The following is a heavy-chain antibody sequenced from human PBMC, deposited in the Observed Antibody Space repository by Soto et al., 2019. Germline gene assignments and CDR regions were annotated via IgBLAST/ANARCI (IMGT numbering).Heavy chain of an antibody. D-gene: IGHD4-17*01. CDR3: ARRSTVTTHYGMDV. Sequence: QLQLQESGPGLVKPSETLSLTCTVSGGSISSSSYYWGWIRQPPGKGLEWIGSIYYSGSTYYNPSLKSRVTISVHTSKNQFSLKLSSVTAADTAVYYCARRSTVTTHYGMDVWGQGTTVTVSS. J-gene: IGHJ6*02. V-gene: IGHV4-39*01. CDR2: IYYSGST. CDR1: GGSISSSSYY.